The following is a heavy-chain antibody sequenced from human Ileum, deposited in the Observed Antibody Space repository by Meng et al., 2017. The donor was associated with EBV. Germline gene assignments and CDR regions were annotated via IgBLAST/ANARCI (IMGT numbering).Heavy chain of an antibody. CDR1: SGSIRSSNYY. CDR2: IYNSGST. Sequence: SRPGLAQPSQPLSLICTGSSGSIRSSNYYWSCVRQPPGKGLEWRRHIYNSGSTYSNPSLKSRITISVDTSKNQFSLKLSSVTAAATAVYYCARGQKGYFDLWGRGTLVTVFS. V-gene: IGHV4-30-4*01. CDR3: ARGQKGYFDL. J-gene: IGHJ2*01.